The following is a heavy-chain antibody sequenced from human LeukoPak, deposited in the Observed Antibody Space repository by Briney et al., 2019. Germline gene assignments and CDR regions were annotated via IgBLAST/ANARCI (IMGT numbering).Heavy chain of an antibody. CDR3: AKDGYSYGYSFDY. Sequence: PGGSPRLSCAASGFTLSSYAMSWVRQAPGKGLEWVSAISGSGGSTYYADSVKGRFTISRDNSKNTLYLQMNSLRAEDTAVYYCAKDGYSYGYSFDYWGQGTLVTVSS. CDR2: ISGSGGST. J-gene: IGHJ4*02. D-gene: IGHD5-18*01. V-gene: IGHV3-23*01. CDR1: GFTLSSYA.